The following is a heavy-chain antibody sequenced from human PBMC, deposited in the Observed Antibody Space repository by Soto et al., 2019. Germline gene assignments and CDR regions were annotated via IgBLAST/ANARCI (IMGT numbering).Heavy chain of an antibody. CDR1: GGSISSSRYY. CDR3: ARHFSAHYGDYGRFDN. Sequence: QLQLQESGPGLVKPSETLSLTCTVSGGSISSSRYYWGWIRQPPGKGLEWIGSIYYSGSTYYNPSLKSRVTISVDTSKNQFSLKLSSVTAADTAVYFCARHFSAHYGDYGRFDNWGQGTLVTVSS. V-gene: IGHV4-39*01. D-gene: IGHD4-17*01. J-gene: IGHJ4*02. CDR2: IYYSGST.